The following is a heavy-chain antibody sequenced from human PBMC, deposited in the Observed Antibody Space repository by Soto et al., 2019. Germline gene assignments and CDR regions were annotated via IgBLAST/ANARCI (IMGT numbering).Heavy chain of an antibody. V-gene: IGHV4-34*01. Sequence: PSETLSLTCAVYGGSFSGYYWSWIRQPPGKGLEWIGEINHSGSTNYNPSLKSRVTMSVDTSKNQFSLKLSSVTAADTAVYYCARGGRDGYNFEAPWGQGTLVTVSS. J-gene: IGHJ5*02. D-gene: IGHD5-12*01. CDR2: INHSGST. CDR3: ARGGRDGYNFEAP. CDR1: GGSFSGYY.